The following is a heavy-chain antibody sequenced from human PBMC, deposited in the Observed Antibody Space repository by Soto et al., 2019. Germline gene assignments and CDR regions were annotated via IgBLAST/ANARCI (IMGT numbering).Heavy chain of an antibody. V-gene: IGHV3-23*01. J-gene: IGHJ4*02. CDR2: ISGSGENT. CDR1: GFTFNYYG. Sequence: EVPLLESGGGLVQPGGSLRLSCAASGFTFNYYGMNWVRKAPGKGLEWVSAISGSGENTYYADSVKGRFTISRDNSKNMLFLQMNSLRVEDTAIYYCAKETGHRGPYDYWGQGTLVTVSS. D-gene: IGHD5-12*01. CDR3: AKETGHRGPYDY.